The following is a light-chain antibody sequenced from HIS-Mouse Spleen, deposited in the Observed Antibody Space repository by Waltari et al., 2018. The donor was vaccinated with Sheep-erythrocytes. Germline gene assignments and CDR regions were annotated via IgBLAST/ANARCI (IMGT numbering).Light chain of an antibody. J-gene: IGLJ3*02. CDR1: ALPKKY. Sequence: SYELTQPPSVSVSPGQTARITCSGDALPKKYAYWYQQKSGQATVLVIYEDSKQPSGIPERFAGYSEGTMATLTISGAQVEDEADYYCYSTDSSGNHRVFGGGTKLTVL. V-gene: IGLV3-10*01. CDR2: EDS. CDR3: YSTDSSGNHRV.